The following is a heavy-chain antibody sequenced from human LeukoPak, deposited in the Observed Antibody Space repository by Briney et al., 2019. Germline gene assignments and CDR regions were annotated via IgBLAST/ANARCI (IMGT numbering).Heavy chain of an antibody. CDR1: TFTFGNYP. J-gene: IGHJ3*01. CDR2: IKTQPFGGTS. Sequence: GGSLRLSCTSDTFTFGNYPLSWVRQAPGRGLEWITFIKTQPFGGTSEYAASVKGRSFFSRDDSKNIAYLQMNRVKTEDTAVYYCTRHQSPYLDAFDLWGQGTMVIVTS. V-gene: IGHV3-49*04. CDR3: TRHQSPYLDAFDL. D-gene: IGHD2-2*01.